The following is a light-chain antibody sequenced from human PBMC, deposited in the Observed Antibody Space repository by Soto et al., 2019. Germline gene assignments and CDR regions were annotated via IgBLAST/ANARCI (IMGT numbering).Light chain of an antibody. V-gene: IGLV2-11*01. J-gene: IGLJ3*02. CDR2: DVS. CDR3: CSYAGSPWV. CDR1: SSDVGGYNY. Sequence: QSVLTQPRSVSGSPGQSVTISCTGTSSDVGGYNYVSWYQQHPGKAPKRIIYDVSLRPSGVPDRFSGSKSGNTASLTIPGLQAEDEADYYCCSYAGSPWVFGGGTKVTVL.